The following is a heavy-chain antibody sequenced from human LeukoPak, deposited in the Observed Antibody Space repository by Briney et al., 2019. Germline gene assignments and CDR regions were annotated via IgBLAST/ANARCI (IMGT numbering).Heavy chain of an antibody. Sequence: PGGSLRLSCAASGFTFSSYWMSWVRQAPGKGLEWVANIKQDGSEKYYVDSVKGRFTISRDNAKNSLYLQMNSLRAEDTAVYYCARDGKTYYDFWSGYPRGYFDYWGQGTLVTVSS. D-gene: IGHD3-3*01. V-gene: IGHV3-7*01. J-gene: IGHJ4*02. CDR2: IKQDGSEK. CDR1: GFTFSSYW. CDR3: ARDGKTYYDFWSGYPRGYFDY.